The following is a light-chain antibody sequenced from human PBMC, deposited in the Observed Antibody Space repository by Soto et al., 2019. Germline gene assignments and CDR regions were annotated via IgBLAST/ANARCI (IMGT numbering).Light chain of an antibody. V-gene: IGLV1-51*01. CDR2: DNN. Sequence: QSVLTQPPSVSAAPGQRVTISCSGRSSNIGNNYVSWYQQLPGTAPKLLIYDNNNRPSGIPDRFSGSKSGTSATLDITGLQTGDEADYYCGTWDSSPSAGVFGGGTKLTVL. CDR1: SSNIGNNY. J-gene: IGLJ3*02. CDR3: GTWDSSPSAGV.